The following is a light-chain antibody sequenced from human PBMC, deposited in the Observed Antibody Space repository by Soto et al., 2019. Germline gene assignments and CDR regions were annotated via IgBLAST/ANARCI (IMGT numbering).Light chain of an antibody. Sequence: ENELTQAPGTLSLSRWERATLSCRASQSVSSSYLAWYQQKPGQAPRLLIYGASSRATGIPDRFSGSGSGTDFTLTISRLEPEDRAVYYCQQYSSAPRTLGQGTKVDIK. CDR3: QQYSSAPRT. CDR1: QSVSSSY. J-gene: IGKJ1*01. V-gene: IGKV3-20*01. CDR2: GAS.